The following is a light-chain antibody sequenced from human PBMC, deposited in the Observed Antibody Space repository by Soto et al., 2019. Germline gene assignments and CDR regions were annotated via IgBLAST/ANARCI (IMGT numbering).Light chain of an antibody. CDR3: SSYTSSSTLGRV. CDR1: SSDVGGYNY. J-gene: IGLJ2*01. Sequence: QSALTQPASVSGSPGQSITISCTGTSSDVGGYNYVSWYQQHPGEAPKLMIYEVSNRPSGVSNRFSGSKSGNTASLTISGLQAEDEADYYCSSYTSSSTLGRVFGGGTKVTVL. CDR2: EVS. V-gene: IGLV2-14*01.